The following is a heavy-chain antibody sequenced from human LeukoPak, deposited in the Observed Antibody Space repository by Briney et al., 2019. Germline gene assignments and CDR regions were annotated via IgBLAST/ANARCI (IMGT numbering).Heavy chain of an antibody. V-gene: IGHV3-23*01. D-gene: IGHD2-15*01. Sequence: GGSLRLSCAASGFTFSSYAMSWVRQAPGKGLEWVSAISGSGGSTYYTDSVKGRFTISRDNSKNTLCLQMNSLRAEDTAVYYCAKDPFIYCSGGSCYSDYWGQGTLVTVSS. CDR1: GFTFSSYA. CDR3: AKDPFIYCSGGSCYSDY. J-gene: IGHJ4*02. CDR2: ISGSGGST.